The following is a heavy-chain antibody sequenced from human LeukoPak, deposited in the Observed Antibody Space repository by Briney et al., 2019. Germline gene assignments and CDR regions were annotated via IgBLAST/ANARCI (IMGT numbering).Heavy chain of an antibody. J-gene: IGHJ4*02. D-gene: IGHD3-3*01. CDR1: ESDFSSNW. CDR3: AKDHYWSIDY. V-gene: IGHV3-74*01. Sequence: PGGSLRLSCAASESDFSSNWMHWVRHAPGQGLVWVSRIKGDGISTNYADSVKGRFTISRDIAMNTLYLQMNSLRAEDTGVYYCAKDHYWSIDYWGRGTLVTVSS. CDR2: IKGDGIST.